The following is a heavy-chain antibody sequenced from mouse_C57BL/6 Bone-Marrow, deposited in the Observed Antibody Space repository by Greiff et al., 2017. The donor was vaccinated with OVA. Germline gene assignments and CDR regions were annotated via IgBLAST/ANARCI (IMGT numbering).Heavy chain of an antibody. CDR3: AKADGAYYYAMDY. J-gene: IGHJ4*01. V-gene: IGHV1-81*01. CDR2: IYPRSGNT. Sequence: QVQLQQSGAELARPGASVKLSCKASGYTFTSYGISWVKQRTGQGLEWIGEIYPRSGNTYYNEKFKGKATLTADKSSSTAYMELRSLTSEDSAVYFWAKADGAYYYAMDYWGQGTSVTVSS. CDR1: GYTFTSYG.